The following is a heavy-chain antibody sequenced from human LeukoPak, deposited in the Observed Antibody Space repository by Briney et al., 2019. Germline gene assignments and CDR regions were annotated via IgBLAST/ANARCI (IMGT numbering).Heavy chain of an antibody. J-gene: IGHJ4*02. CDR2: IYYSGST. CDR1: GGSISSSSYY. D-gene: IGHD5-18*01. V-gene: IGHV4-39*02. CDR3: ARELGYSYGRYFDY. Sequence: SETLSLTCTVSGGSISSSSYYWGWIRQPPGKGLEWIGSIYYSGSTYYNPSLKSRVTISVDTSKNQFSLKLSSVTAADTAVYYCARELGYSYGRYFDYWGQGTLVTVSS.